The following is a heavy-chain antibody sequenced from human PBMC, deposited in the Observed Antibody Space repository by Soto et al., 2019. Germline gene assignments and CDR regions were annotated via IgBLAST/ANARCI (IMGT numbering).Heavy chain of an antibody. Sequence: EVHLVESGGGLVQPGGSLRLSCAASGFTFSSYWMSWVRQAPGKGLGWVANIKQDGSAENYVDSVKGRFTISRDNAKNSLYLQMNSLRAEDTAVYYCARAAVRDAYIGDWGQGTLVTVSS. J-gene: IGHJ4*02. CDR3: ARAAVRDAYIGD. CDR1: GFTFSSYW. CDR2: IKQDGSAE. D-gene: IGHD3-3*01. V-gene: IGHV3-7*01.